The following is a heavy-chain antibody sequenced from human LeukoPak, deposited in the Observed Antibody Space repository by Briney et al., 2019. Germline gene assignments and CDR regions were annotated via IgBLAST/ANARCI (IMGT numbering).Heavy chain of an antibody. D-gene: IGHD6-6*01. J-gene: IGHJ4*02. CDR3: ARDLAR. V-gene: IGHV4-61*02. Sequence: SETLSLTCTVSGGSISSGSYYWSWIRQPAGKGLEWIGRIYASGSTNYNPSLKSRVTISVDTSKNQFSLKLSPVTAADTAVYYCARDLARWGQGTLVTVSS. CDR2: IYASGST. CDR1: GGSISSGSYY.